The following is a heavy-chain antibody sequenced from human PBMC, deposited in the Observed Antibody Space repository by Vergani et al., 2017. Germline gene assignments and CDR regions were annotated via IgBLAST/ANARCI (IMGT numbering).Heavy chain of an antibody. CDR2: IYYSGST. J-gene: IGHJ3*02. V-gene: IGHV4-59*08. Sequence: QVQLQESGPGLVKPSETLSLTCTVSGGSISSYYWSWIRQPPGKGLEWVGYIYYSGSTNYNPSLKSRVTISVDTSKNQFSLKLSSVTAADTAVYYCASTYDSSGYYSNAFDIWGQGTMVTVSS. CDR3: ASTYDSSGYYSNAFDI. CDR1: GGSISSYY. D-gene: IGHD3-22*01.